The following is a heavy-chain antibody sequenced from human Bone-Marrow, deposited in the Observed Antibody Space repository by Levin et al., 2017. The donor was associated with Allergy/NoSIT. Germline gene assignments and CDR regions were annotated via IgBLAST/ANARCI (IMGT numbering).Heavy chain of an antibody. CDR1: GGSITRNNYY. D-gene: IGHD6-13*01. Sequence: PSETLSLTCTVSGGSITRNNYYWAWIRQPPGTGLEWIATIGYDGSTYYNPSLKRRVIITLDTPESQFSLKLSSVTAADTAVYFCASLIAAAGTNYFNYWGQGILVTVSS. V-gene: IGHV4-39*01. CDR3: ASLIAAAGTNYFNY. CDR2: IGYDGST. J-gene: IGHJ4*02.